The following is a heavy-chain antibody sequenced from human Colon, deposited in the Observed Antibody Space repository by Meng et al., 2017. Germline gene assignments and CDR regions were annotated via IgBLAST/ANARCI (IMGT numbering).Heavy chain of an antibody. CDR3: AHSKGIAVAGTDY. D-gene: IGHD6-19*01. CDR1: GYSISSGHY. CDR2: IYHSGST. V-gene: IGHV4-38-2*02. Sequence: SETLSSTCTVPGYSISSGHYWGWIRQLPGKGLEWIGSIYHSGSTFYNPPLKSRVTISGDTSKNQFPLKWSSVTAADTAVYYCAHSKGIAVAGTDYWGQGTRVTVSS. J-gene: IGHJ4*02.